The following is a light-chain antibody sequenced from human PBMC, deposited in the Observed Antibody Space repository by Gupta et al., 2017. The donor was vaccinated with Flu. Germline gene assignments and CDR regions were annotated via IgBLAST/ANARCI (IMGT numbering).Light chain of an antibody. V-gene: IGKV1-5*03. Sequence: PSTLSASVGDRITISCRGSQSNGIYLAWYQQKPGKAPKLLISKAYHIDNKVPSRFSGRGSGTEFSLTISSLQPDDFATYYCQFYDTKSWTFGQGTKVEIK. J-gene: IGKJ1*01. CDR1: QSNGIY. CDR3: QFYDTKSWT. CDR2: KAY.